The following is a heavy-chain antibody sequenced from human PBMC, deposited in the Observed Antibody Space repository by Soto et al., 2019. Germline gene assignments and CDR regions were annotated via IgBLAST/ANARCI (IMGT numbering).Heavy chain of an antibody. Sequence: GGSLRLSCVASGFTFSKFWMSWVRQAPGKGLEWVAAIRQDGSEKYYVGSVKGRFTISRDNAKNSLFLQMNYLRAEDTAVYYCASRYLEYCTSATCSAPYDYWGQGTLVTVSS. D-gene: IGHD2-2*01. J-gene: IGHJ4*02. V-gene: IGHV3-7*05. CDR3: ASRYLEYCTSATCSAPYDY. CDR1: GFTFSKFW. CDR2: IRQDGSEK.